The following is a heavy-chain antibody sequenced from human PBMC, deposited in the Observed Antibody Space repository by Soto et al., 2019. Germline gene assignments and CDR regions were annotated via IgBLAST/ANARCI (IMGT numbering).Heavy chain of an antibody. CDR2: ISTSGGTT. D-gene: IGHD2-2*01. J-gene: IGHJ1*01. Sequence: GGSLRLSCAASGFTFINFYISWVRQAPWKGLEWVSGISTSGGTTYYADSVKGRFTSSRDNSKNTLYLQMTSLRAEDTAVYYWATGEARPAHWGQGTLLTGSS. V-gene: IGHV3-23*01. CDR3: ATGEARPAH. CDR1: GFTFINFY.